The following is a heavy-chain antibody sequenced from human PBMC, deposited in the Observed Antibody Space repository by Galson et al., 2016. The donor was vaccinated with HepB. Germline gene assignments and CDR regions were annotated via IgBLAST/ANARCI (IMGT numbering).Heavy chain of an antibody. CDR2: TYYGRST. Sequence: LRLSCAAFGFTFNKYAMHWVRQAPGKGLEWLGRTYYGRSTIYNASLKSRVSISVDTSKNQFSLRLSPVTAADTAVYYCVTYLVGHGGTGYWGKGTLVTVSS. D-gene: IGHD3-16*01. J-gene: IGHJ4*02. CDR3: VTYLVGHGGTGY. CDR1: GFTFNKYA. V-gene: IGHV4-59*01.